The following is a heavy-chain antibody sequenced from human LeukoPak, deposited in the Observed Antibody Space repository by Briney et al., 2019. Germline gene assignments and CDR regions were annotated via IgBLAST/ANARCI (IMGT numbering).Heavy chain of an antibody. V-gene: IGHV4-59*01. J-gene: IGHJ3*02. D-gene: IGHD4-17*01. CDR1: GDSISSYY. Sequence: SETLSLTCTVSGDSISSYYWSWGRQPPGRGLEWIGYICYSGSTKYNPSLKSRVTISVDTSKNQFSLKLSSVTAADTAVYYCARDRQATTAYDAFDIWGRGKLITVSS. CDR2: ICYSGST. CDR3: ARDRQATTAYDAFDI.